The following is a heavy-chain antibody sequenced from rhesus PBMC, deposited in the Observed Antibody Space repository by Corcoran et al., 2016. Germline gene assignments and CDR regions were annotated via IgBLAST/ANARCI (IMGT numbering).Heavy chain of an antibody. CDR2: IDPSDSDT. D-gene: IGHD6-13*01. CDR1: GYSFTSYW. CDR3: AKEGIAAHFDY. J-gene: IGHJ4*01. Sequence: EVQLVQSGAEVKRPGESLKISCKTSGYSFTSYWISWVRQMPGKGLEWRGAIDPSDSDTRYSPSFQGQVTISADKAISTAYLQWSSLKASDTATYYCAKEGIAAHFDYWGQGVLVTVSS. V-gene: IGHV5-20*02.